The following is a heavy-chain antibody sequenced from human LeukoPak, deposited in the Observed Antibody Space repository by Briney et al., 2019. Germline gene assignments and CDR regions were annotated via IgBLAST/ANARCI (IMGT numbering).Heavy chain of an antibody. CDR1: GFTFSNYS. D-gene: IGHD3-22*01. Sequence: GGSLRLSCVGSGFTFSNYSMNWVCQAPGKRLEWVSSISSSSSHTYYADSVKGRFTISRDNAKNAVYLQMNSLTADDTAVYYCAKLILISADDWGQGTLVSVSS. CDR3: AKLILISADD. J-gene: IGHJ4*02. V-gene: IGHV3-21*01. CDR2: ISSSSSHT.